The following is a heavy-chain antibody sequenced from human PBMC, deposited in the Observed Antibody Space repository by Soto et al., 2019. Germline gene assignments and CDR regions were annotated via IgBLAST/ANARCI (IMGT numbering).Heavy chain of an antibody. D-gene: IGHD2-21*02. V-gene: IGHV1-69*08. CDR3: ARRRYCGYDCYHKHYYGMDV. CDR2: VIPVLTTT. Sequence: QVQLVQSGAEVKKPGSSVRVSCRSSGDTFSSYIVNWLRLAPGRGLEWIGSVIPVLTTTDYAQNFRGRVTISADRSTNTVYLDLSSLRSDDTAVYYCARRRYCGYDCYHKHYYGMDVWGQGSLVTVAS. J-gene: IGHJ6*02. CDR1: GDTFSSYI.